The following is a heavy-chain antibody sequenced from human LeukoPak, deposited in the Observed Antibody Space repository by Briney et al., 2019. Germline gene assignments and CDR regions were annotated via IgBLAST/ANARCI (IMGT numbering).Heavy chain of an antibody. CDR1: GFTVSSNY. CDR2: IYSGGST. V-gene: IGHV3-66*01. J-gene: IGHJ4*02. CDR3: ARDPYYGSGFDY. Sequence: QTGGSLRLSCAASGFTVSSNYMSWVRQAPGKGVEWVSVIYSGGSTYYADSVKGRFTISRDNSKNTLYLQMNSLRAEDTAVYYCARDPYYGSGFDYWGQGTLVTVSS. D-gene: IGHD3-10*01.